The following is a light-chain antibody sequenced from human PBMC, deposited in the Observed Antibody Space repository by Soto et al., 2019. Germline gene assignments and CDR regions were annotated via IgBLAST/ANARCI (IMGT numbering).Light chain of an antibody. CDR3: SSYTSSSTLV. J-gene: IGLJ1*01. Sequence: QSALTQPASLSGSPGQSITISCTGTSSDAGGYNYVSWYQQHPGKAPKLMIYEVSNRPSGVSNRFSGSKSGNTASLTISGLQAEDEADYYCSSYTSSSTLVFGTGTKVTVL. V-gene: IGLV2-14*01. CDR2: EVS. CDR1: SSDAGGYNY.